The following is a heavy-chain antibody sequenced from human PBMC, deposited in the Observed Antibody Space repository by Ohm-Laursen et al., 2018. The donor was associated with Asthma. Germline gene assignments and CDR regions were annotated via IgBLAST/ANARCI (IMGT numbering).Heavy chain of an antibody. V-gene: IGHV4-34*01. CDR3: ARGRGVLQ. J-gene: IGHJ4*02. Sequence: SQTLSLTCAVYGGSFSGYYWSWIRQPPGKGLEWIGEINHSGSTNYNPSLKSRVTISVDTSKNQFSLKLSSVTAADTAVYYCARGRGVLQWGQGTLVTVSS. CDR1: GGSFSGYY. D-gene: IGHD3-10*01. CDR2: INHSGST.